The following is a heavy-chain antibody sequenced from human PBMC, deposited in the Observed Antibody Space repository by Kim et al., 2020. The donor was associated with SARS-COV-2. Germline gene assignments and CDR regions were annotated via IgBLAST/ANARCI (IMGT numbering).Heavy chain of an antibody. D-gene: IGHD2-2*01. V-gene: IGHV4-30-4*01. CDR3: ARVLTGYCSSTSCPWTFDI. CDR2: IYYSGST. Sequence: SETLSLTCTVSGGSISSGDYYWSWIRQPPGKGLEWIGYIYYSGSTYYNPSLKSRVTISVDTSKNQFSLKLSSVTAADTAVYYCARVLTGYCSSTSCPWTFDIWGQGTMVTVSS. CDR1: GGSISSGDYY. J-gene: IGHJ3*02.